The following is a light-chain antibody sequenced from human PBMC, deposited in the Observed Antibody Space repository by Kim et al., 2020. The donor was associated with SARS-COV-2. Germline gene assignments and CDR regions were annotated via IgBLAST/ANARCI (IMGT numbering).Light chain of an antibody. CDR1: QSISNY. Sequence: DIQMTQSPSSLSASVGDRVTITCRASQSISNYLDWYQQKPGKVPKLLIYAASTLQSGVPSRFSGSGSGTDFTLTISSLQPEDVATYYCQKYNSAPLTFGRGTKVDIK. J-gene: IGKJ4*01. CDR3: QKYNSAPLT. V-gene: IGKV1-27*01. CDR2: AAS.